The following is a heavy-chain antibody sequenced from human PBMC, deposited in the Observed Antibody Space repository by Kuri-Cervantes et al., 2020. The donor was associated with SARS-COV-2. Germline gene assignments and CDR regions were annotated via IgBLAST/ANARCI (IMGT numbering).Heavy chain of an antibody. V-gene: IGHV3-21*01. J-gene: IGHJ6*02. CDR2: ISSSSSYI. CDR3: ARDSPDSSSWYYYYYGMDV. D-gene: IGHD6-13*01. Sequence: GGSLRLSCAASEFTFSSYSMNWVRQAPGKGLEWVSSISSSSSYIYYADSVKGRFTISRDNAKNSLYLQMNSLRAEDTAVYYCARDSPDSSSWYYYYYGMDVWGQGTTVTVSS. CDR1: EFTFSSYS.